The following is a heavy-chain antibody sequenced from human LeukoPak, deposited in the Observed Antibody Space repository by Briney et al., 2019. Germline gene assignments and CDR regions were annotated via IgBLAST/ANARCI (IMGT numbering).Heavy chain of an antibody. D-gene: IGHD3-16*01. CDR1: GGSFSGYY. CDR2: INHSGST. Sequence: SETLSLTCAVYGGSFSGYYWSWIRQPPGKGLEWIGEINHSGSTNYNPSLKSRVTISVDTSKNQFSLKLSSVTAADTAVYYCARDLGGASRHWGQGTLVTVSS. J-gene: IGHJ4*02. CDR3: ARDLGGASRH. V-gene: IGHV4-34*01.